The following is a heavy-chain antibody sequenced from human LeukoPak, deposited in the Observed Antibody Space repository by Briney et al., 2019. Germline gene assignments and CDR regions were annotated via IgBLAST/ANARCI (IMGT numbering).Heavy chain of an antibody. CDR3: AKALLEGYYFDY. V-gene: IGHV3-23*01. J-gene: IGHJ4*02. CDR1: GFTFSSYA. Sequence: GGSLRPSCAASGFTFSSYAMSWVRQAPGKGLEWVSAISGSGGSTYYADSVKGRFTISRDNSKNTLYLQMNSLRAEDTAVYYCAKALLEGYYFDYWGQGTLVTVSS. D-gene: IGHD2-15*01. CDR2: ISGSGGST.